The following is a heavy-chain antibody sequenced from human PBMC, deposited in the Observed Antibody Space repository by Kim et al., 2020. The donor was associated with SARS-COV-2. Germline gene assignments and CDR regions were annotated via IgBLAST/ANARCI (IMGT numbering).Heavy chain of an antibody. CDR1: GFTFSSYA. Sequence: GGSLRLSCAASGFTFSSYAMHWVRQAPGKGLEWVAVIWYDGSNKYYADSVKGRFTISRDNSKNTLYLQMNSLRAEDTAVYYCAKTPWQLDRYWYFDLWGRGTLVTVSS. V-gene: IGHV3-33*06. J-gene: IGHJ2*01. D-gene: IGHD6-13*01. CDR3: AKTPWQLDRYWYFDL. CDR2: IWYDGSNK.